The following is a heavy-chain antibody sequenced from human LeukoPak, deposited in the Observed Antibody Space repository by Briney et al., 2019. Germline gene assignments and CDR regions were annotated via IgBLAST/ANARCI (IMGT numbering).Heavy chain of an antibody. Sequence: ASVKVSCKASGYTFTDYYMHWVRQAPGQGLEWMGWINPNSGGTNYAQRFQGRVTMTRDTSISTAYMEVSRLRSDDTAVYYCARETRGYSCDYWGQGTLVTVSS. D-gene: IGHD5-18*01. CDR2: INPNSGGT. CDR3: ARETRGYSCDY. J-gene: IGHJ4*02. CDR1: GYTFTDYY. V-gene: IGHV1-2*02.